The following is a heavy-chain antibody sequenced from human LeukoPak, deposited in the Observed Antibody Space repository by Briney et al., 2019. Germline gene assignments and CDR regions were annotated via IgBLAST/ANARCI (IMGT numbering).Heavy chain of an antibody. D-gene: IGHD1-14*01. Sequence: ASEKVSCRASGYTFTTYDINWVRQATGQGLEWMGWMNPNTGNTDYAQKFQGRVTITKITSISTAYMELSSLRSEDTAVYYCARLGYNHWDLDFWGQGAQVTVSS. V-gene: IGHV1-8*03. CDR1: GYTFTTYD. CDR3: ARLGYNHWDLDF. CDR2: MNPNTGNT. J-gene: IGHJ4*02.